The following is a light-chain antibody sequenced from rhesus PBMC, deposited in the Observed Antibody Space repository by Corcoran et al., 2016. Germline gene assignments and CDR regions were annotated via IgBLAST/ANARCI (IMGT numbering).Light chain of an antibody. CDR2: AAS. Sequence: DIQMTQSPSSLSASVGDRVTITCRASQTISTYLAWYQQKPGKVPKLLICAASTLQSGVPSRCSGSGSWTAFTLPISSLQPEDFATYYCRQHYSLPLTFGGGTSVELK. CDR1: QTISTY. V-gene: IGKV1-44*03. CDR3: RQHYSLPLT. J-gene: IGKJ4*01.